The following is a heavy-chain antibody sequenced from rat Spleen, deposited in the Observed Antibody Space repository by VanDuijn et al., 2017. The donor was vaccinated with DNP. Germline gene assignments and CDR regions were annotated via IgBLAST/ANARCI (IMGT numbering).Heavy chain of an antibody. J-gene: IGHJ3*01. CDR2: ISYDGTTT. Sequence: EVQLVESGGDLVQPGRSLKLFCAASGFTFSDYYMAWVRQAPKSGLEWVATISYDGTTTYYRDSVKGRFTISRDNAKNTLFLQMDSLRSEDTATYYCTTSGYGYDGYPFAYWGQGTLVTVSS. D-gene: IGHD1-12*03. CDR1: GFTFSDYY. V-gene: IGHV5-7*01. CDR3: TTSGYGYDGYPFAY.